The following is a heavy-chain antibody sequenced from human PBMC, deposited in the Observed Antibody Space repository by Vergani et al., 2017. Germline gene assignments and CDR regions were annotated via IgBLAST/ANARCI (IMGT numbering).Heavy chain of an antibody. D-gene: IGHD2-15*01. CDR3: TRHWAVVAANNWFDP. CDR2: IYYSGST. CDR1: GGSISSYY. J-gene: IGHJ5*02. Sequence: QVQLQESGPRLVRPSQTLSLTCTVSGGSISSYYWSWIRQPPGKGLEWIGYIYYSGSTNYNPSLKSRVTISVDTSKSQFSLKLSSVTAADTAVYYCTRHWAVVAANNWFDPWGQGTLVTVSS. V-gene: IGHV4-59*08.